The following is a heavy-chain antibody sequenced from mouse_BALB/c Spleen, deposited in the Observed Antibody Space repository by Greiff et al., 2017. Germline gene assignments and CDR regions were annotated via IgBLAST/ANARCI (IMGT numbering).Heavy chain of an antibody. CDR1: GYTFTSYW. CDR3: ARSGVITTTLDY. Sequence: QVQLQQPGAELVKPGASVKLSCKASGYTFTSYWMHWVKQRPGQGLEWIGEIDPSDSYTNYNQKFKGKATLTVDKSSSTAYMQLSSLTSEDSAVYYCARSGVITTTLDYWGQGTTLTVSS. V-gene: IGHV1-69*02. D-gene: IGHD1-1*01. J-gene: IGHJ2*01. CDR2: IDPSDSYT.